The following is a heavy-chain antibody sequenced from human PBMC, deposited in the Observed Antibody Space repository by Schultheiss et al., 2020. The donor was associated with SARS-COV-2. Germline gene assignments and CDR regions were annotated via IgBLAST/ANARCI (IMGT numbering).Heavy chain of an antibody. CDR1: GYTFTGYY. J-gene: IGHJ3*02. D-gene: IGHD5-12*01. V-gene: IGHV1-2*04. CDR2: INPNSGGT. CDR3: ARVAALGGHGATDAFDI. Sequence: ASVKVSCKASGYTFTGYYMHWVRQAPGQGLEWMGWINPNSGGTNYAQKFQGWVTMTRDTSISTAYMELSRLRSDDTAVYYCARVAALGGHGATDAFDIWGQGTMVTVSS.